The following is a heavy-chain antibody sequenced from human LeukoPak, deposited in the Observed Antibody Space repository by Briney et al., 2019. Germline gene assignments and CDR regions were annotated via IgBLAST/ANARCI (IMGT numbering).Heavy chain of an antibody. CDR2: INPNSGDT. Sequence: GASVKVSCKASGYTFTGYYLHWVRQAPGQGLEWMGWINPNSGDTNFAQKFQGRVTMTRDTSISTAYMELSRLRSDDTAVYCCARGDNYDILTGYQTPSDLSDYWAQGTLVTVSS. J-gene: IGHJ4*02. CDR1: GYTFTGYY. D-gene: IGHD3-9*01. CDR3: ARGDNYDILTGYQTPSDLSDY. V-gene: IGHV1-2*02.